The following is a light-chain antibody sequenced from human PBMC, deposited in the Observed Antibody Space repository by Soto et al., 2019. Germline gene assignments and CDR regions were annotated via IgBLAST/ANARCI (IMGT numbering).Light chain of an antibody. CDR3: QSGT. J-gene: IGKJ1*01. V-gene: IGKV1-5*03. CDR2: KAS. CDR1: QSISSW. Sequence: IRMTQSPSTLCSSFGDRVTITCRASQSISSWLAWYQQKPGKAPKLLIYKASSLESGVPSMFSGSGSGTEFTLPISSLQPDDFATYYCQSGTFCQGTKVDIK.